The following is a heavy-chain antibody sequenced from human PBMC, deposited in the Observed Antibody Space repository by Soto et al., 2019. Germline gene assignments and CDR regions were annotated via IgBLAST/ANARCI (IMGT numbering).Heavy chain of an antibody. CDR2: ISSGSSTI. J-gene: IGHJ4*02. Sequence: EVQLVESGGGLVQPGGSLRLSCAASGFTFSSYSMNWVRQAPGKGLAWVSYISSGSSTIYYADSVKGRFTISRDNAKNSLYLQMDSLRAEDTAIYYCARDGNSVYDYWGQGTLVTVSS. CDR1: GFTFSSYS. D-gene: IGHD1-7*01. V-gene: IGHV3-48*01. CDR3: ARDGNSVYDY.